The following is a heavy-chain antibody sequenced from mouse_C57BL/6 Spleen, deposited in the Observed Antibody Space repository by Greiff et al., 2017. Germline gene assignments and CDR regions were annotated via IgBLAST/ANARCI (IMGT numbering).Heavy chain of an antibody. Sequence: EVQRVESGGGLVKPGGSLKLSCAASGFTFSDYGMHWVRQAPEKGLEWVAYISSGSSTIYYADTVKGRFTISRDNAKNTLFLQMTSLRSEDTAMYYCASPGSSYRYAMDYWGQGTSVTVSS. D-gene: IGHD1-1*01. J-gene: IGHJ4*01. CDR3: ASPGSSYRYAMDY. CDR2: ISSGSSTI. V-gene: IGHV5-17*01. CDR1: GFTFSDYG.